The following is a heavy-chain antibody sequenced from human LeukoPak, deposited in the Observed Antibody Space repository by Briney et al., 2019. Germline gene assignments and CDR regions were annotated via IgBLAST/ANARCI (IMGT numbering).Heavy chain of an antibody. D-gene: IGHD3-10*01. J-gene: IGHJ3*02. CDR3: ARGVRWFGEFDAFDI. CDR1: GYTFTDHY. Sequence: ASVKVSCKASGYTFTDHYMHWVRQAPGQGLEWMGWINPNSGGTNYAQKFQGRVTMTRDTSISTAYMELSRLRSDDTAVYYCARGVRWFGEFDAFDIWGQGTMVTVSS. V-gene: IGHV1-2*02. CDR2: INPNSGGT.